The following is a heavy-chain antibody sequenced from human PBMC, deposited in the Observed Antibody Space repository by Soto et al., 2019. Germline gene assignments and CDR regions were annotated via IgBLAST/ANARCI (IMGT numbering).Heavy chain of an antibody. CDR2: IHPGDSDT. Sequence: PGESLKISCQGSGYNFGGYWIGWVRHMPGKGLEWMGIIHPGDSDTRYSPSFQGQVTIAADKSISTAYLQWRSLKASDSAMYYCARGGFIATPPDYWGQGTQVTVSS. V-gene: IGHV5-51*01. CDR1: GYNFGGYW. J-gene: IGHJ4*02. D-gene: IGHD2-15*01. CDR3: ARGGFIATPPDY.